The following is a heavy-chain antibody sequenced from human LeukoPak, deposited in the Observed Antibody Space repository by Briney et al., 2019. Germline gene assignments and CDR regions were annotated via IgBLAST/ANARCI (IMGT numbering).Heavy chain of an antibody. CDR3: ARGGRGSGSEYWYLGL. CDR2: VYYGGST. J-gene: IGHJ2*01. Sequence: PSETLSLTCAVYGGSFSGYYWSWIRQHPGKGLEWIGYVYYGGSTYYNPSLQSRLTVSVDTSENQFSLKLPSVTAADTAVYYCARGGRGSGSEYWYLGLWGRGTLVTVSS. CDR1: GGSFSGYY. D-gene: IGHD3-10*01. V-gene: IGHV4-31*11.